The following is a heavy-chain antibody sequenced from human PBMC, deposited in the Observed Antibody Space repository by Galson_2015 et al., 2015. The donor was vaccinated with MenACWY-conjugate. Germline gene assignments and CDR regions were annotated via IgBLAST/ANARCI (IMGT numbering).Heavy chain of an antibody. D-gene: IGHD5-12*01. CDR2: IRDSGWNT. Sequence: SLRLSCAASGFSFSVYSIHWVRQAPGKGPEWVSGIRDSGWNTYYADSVKGRFTISRDNSKNTVYLQINSLRAEDTAVYYCAKDFGAEYSGYALLDLWGQGTLVTVST. V-gene: IGHV3-23*01. CDR1: GFSFSVYS. J-gene: IGHJ5*02. CDR3: AKDFGAEYSGYALLDL.